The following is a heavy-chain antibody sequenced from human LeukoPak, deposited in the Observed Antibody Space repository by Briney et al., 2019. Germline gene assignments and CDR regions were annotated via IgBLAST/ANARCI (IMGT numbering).Heavy chain of an antibody. CDR2: IYYSGST. Sequence: NASETLSLTCAVYGGSFSGYYWSWIRQPPGKGLEWIGYIYYSGSTNYNPSLKSRVTISVDTSKNKFSLKLSSVTAADTAVYYCARGLGYLDAFDIWGQGTMVTVSS. CDR3: ARGLGYLDAFDI. V-gene: IGHV4-59*01. J-gene: IGHJ3*02. D-gene: IGHD5-12*01. CDR1: GGSFSGYY.